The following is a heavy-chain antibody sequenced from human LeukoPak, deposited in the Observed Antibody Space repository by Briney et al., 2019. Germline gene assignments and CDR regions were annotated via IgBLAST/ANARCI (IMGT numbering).Heavy chain of an antibody. Sequence: SETLSLTCAVYGGSFSGYYWSWIRQPPGKGLEWIGEINHSGSTNYNPSLKSRVTISVDTSKNQFSLKLSSVTAADTAVYYCSRGLYWELLPAYWGQGTLVTVPS. CDR1: GGSFSGYY. D-gene: IGHD1-26*01. CDR3: SRGLYWELLPAY. J-gene: IGHJ4*02. V-gene: IGHV4-34*01. CDR2: INHSGST.